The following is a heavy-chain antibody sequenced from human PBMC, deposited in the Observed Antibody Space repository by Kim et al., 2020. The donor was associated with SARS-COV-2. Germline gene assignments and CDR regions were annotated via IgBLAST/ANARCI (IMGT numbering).Heavy chain of an antibody. CDR2: ISADGTNT. V-gene: IGHV3-43*02. D-gene: IGHD2-2*01. Sequence: GGSLRLSCAASGFRFEDYAMQWVRHVPGKGLEWISLISADGTNTNYADSVKGRFTVSRDNNKNSLYLQMNSLRKEDTAFYYCAKDICSSTSCPSYYYYGMDVWGQGTTVIVS. J-gene: IGHJ6*02. CDR3: AKDICSSTSCPSYYYYGMDV. CDR1: GFRFEDYA.